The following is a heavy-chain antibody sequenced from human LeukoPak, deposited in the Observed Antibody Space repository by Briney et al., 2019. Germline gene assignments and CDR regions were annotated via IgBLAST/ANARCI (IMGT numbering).Heavy chain of an antibody. Sequence: QTGGSLRLSCAASGFTFSSYAMSWVRQAPGKGLEWVSAISGSGGSTYYADSVKGRFTISRDNSKNTLYLQMNSLRAEDTAVYYCAKDGMTYYYGSGSYFYYWGQGTLVTVSS. CDR1: GFTFSSYA. V-gene: IGHV3-23*01. D-gene: IGHD3-10*01. CDR2: ISGSGGST. CDR3: AKDGMTYYYGSGSYFYY. J-gene: IGHJ4*02.